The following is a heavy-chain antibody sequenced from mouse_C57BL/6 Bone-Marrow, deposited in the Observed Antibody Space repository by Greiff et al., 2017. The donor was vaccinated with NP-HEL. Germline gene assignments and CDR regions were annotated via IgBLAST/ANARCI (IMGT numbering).Heavy chain of an antibody. J-gene: IGHJ1*03. CDR3: ARYISPYWYFDV. Sequence: EVKLVESGGGLVQPGGSLSLSCAASGFTFTDYYMSWVRQPPGKALEWLGFIRNKANGYTTEYSASVKGRFTISRDNSQSILYLQMNALRAEDSATYYCARYISPYWYFDVWGTGTTVTVSS. V-gene: IGHV7-3*01. CDR2: IRNKANGYTT. CDR1: GFTFTDYY.